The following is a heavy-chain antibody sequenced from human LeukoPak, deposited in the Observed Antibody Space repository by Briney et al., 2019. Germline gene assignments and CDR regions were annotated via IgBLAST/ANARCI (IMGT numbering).Heavy chain of an antibody. Sequence: GESLKISCKGSGYNFIIYWIGWVRQMPGEGLEWMGIIYPGHSDTRYSPSFQGQVTISADKSISTAYLQWSSLKASDTAIYYCARYNFGANLVGDDFDIWGQGTMVTVSS. D-gene: IGHD4/OR15-4a*01. V-gene: IGHV5-51*01. CDR1: GYNFIIYW. CDR3: ARYNFGANLVGDDFDI. J-gene: IGHJ3*02. CDR2: IYPGHSDT.